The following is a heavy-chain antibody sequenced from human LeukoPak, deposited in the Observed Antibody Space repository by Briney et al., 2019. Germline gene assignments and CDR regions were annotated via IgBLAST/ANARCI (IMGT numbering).Heavy chain of an antibody. CDR3: AKEGGSSSWHFDY. V-gene: IGHV3-43*02. CDR1: GFTFSSYG. Sequence: GGSLRLSCAASGFTFSSYGMSWVRQAPGKGLEWVSLISWDGGSTYYADSVKGRFTISRDNSKNSLYLQMNSLRTEDTALYYCAKEGGSSSWHFDYWGQGTLVTVSS. D-gene: IGHD6-13*01. CDR2: ISWDGGST. J-gene: IGHJ4*02.